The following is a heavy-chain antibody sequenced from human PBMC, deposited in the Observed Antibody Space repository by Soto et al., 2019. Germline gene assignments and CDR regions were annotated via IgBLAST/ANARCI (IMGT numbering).Heavy chain of an antibody. CDR2: INADGSS. CDR3: ASIAVAEGFDP. J-gene: IGHJ5*02. Sequence: EVQLVETGGDLIQPGGSLRLSCAASGFSVSINYMSWVRQAPGKGLEWVSIINADGSSYYADSVKGRFTISRDNSKNTVDLQMNSLRAEDTAVYHCASIAVAEGFDPWGQGTLVTVSS. CDR1: GFSVSINY. V-gene: IGHV3-53*02. D-gene: IGHD6-19*01.